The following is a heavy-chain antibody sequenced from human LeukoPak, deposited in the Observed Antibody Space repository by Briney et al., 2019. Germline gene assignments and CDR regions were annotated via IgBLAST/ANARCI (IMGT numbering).Heavy chain of an antibody. CDR1: GYTFTSYG. D-gene: IGHD3-22*01. Sequence: EASVKVSCKASGYTFTSYGISWVRQAPGQGLEWMGWISAYNGNTNYAQKLQGRVTMTTDTSTSTAYMELRSLRSDDTAVYYCARDPGIYYHDSSGRFDYWGQGTLATVSS. V-gene: IGHV1-18*01. J-gene: IGHJ4*02. CDR3: ARDPGIYYHDSSGRFDY. CDR2: ISAYNGNT.